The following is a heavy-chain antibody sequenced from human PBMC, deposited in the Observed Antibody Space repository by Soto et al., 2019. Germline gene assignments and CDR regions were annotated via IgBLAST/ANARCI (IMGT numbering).Heavy chain of an antibody. D-gene: IGHD1-26*01. V-gene: IGHV4-59*01. J-gene: IGHJ4*02. CDR2: MYSGGNS. CDR1: GGSISGYY. Sequence: SETLSLTCTVSGGSISGYYWSWIRQPPGKGLEWIGYMYSGGNSNYNPSLKSRVTLSVDTSRNQFSLKVSSVTAADTAVYYCARVSSGSSLYYFDYWGQGTLVTVSS. CDR3: ARVSSGSSLYYFDY.